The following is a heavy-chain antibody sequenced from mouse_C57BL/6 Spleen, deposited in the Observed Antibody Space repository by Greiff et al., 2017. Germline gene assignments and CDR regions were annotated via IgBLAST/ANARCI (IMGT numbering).Heavy chain of an antibody. CDR3: ARRSLRSPYFDY. CDR2: ISSGSITI. Sequence: EVQRVESGGGLVKPGGSLKLSCAASGFSFSDYGMHWVRQAPEKGLEWVAYISSGSITIYYADTVKGRFTISRDNAKYTLFLQMTSLRSEDTDMYYCARRSLRSPYFDYWGQGTTLTVSS. D-gene: IGHD1-1*01. J-gene: IGHJ2*01. CDR1: GFSFSDYG. V-gene: IGHV5-17*01.